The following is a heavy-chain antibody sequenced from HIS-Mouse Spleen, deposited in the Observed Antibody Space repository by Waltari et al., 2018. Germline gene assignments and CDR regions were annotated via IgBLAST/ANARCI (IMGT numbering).Heavy chain of an antibody. CDR3: ARGTPYDSSGYYDY. D-gene: IGHD3-22*01. Sequence: QVQLQESGPGLVKPSQTLSLTCPVPGCSISRGDYYWSWIRQPPGKGLEWIGYIYYSGSTYYNPSLKSRVTISVDTSKNQFSLKLSSVTAADTAVYYCARGTPYDSSGYYDYWGQGTLVTVSS. J-gene: IGHJ4*02. CDR1: GCSISRGDYY. V-gene: IGHV4-30-4*01. CDR2: IYYSGST.